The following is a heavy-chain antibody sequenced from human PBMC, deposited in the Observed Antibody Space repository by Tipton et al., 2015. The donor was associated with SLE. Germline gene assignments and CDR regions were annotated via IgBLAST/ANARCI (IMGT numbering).Heavy chain of an antibody. CDR2: IYYSGST. CDR1: GGSISSGGYY. J-gene: IGHJ4*02. V-gene: IGHV4-61*08. D-gene: IGHD3-22*01. CDR3: AREALRDYDSSGYPDAFDI. Sequence: TLSLTCTVSGGSISSGGYYWSWIRQHPGKGLEWIGYIYYSGSTNYNPSLKSRVTISVDTSKNQFSLKLSSVTAADTAVYYCAREALRDYDSSGYPDAFDIWGQGTLVTVSS.